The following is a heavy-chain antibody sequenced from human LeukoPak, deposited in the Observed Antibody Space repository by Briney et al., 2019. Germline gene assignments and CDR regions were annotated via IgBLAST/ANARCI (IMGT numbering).Heavy chain of an antibody. CDR1: GGTFSSYA. CDR2: IIPIFGTA. Sequence: GAAVKVSCKASGGTFSSYAISWVRQAPGQGLEWMGGIIPIFGTANYAQKFQGRVTITADESTSTAYMELRSLRSDDTAVYYCARGGYYDSSGYYYVAGFDYWGQGTLVTVST. CDR3: ARGGYYDSSGYYYVAGFDY. D-gene: IGHD3-22*01. J-gene: IGHJ4*02. V-gene: IGHV1-69*13.